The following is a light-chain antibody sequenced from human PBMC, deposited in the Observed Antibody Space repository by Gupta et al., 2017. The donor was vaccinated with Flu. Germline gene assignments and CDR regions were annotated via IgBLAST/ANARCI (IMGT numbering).Light chain of an antibody. CDR1: QSISSY. CDR2: DAS. CDR3: QQRSNWPLFT. Sequence: ATLSLSPGERATLSCRASQSISSYLAWYQQKPGQAPRLLIYDASNRATGIPARFSGSGSGTDFTLTISSLEPEDFAVYYCQQRSNWPLFTFGPGTXVDIK. V-gene: IGKV3-11*01. J-gene: IGKJ3*01.